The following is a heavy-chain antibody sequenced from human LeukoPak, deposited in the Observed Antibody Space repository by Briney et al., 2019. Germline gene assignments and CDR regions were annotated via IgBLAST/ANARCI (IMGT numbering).Heavy chain of an antibody. CDR2: INHSGST. J-gene: IGHJ4*02. CDR1: GGSFSGYY. CDR3: ARHIARDYVWGSYRGGAGFDY. Sequence: SETLSLTCAVYGGSFSGYYWSWIRQPPGKGLEWIGEINHSGSTNYNPSLKSRVTISVDTSKNQFSLKLSSVTAADMAVYYCARHIARDYVWGSYRGGAGFDYWGQGTLVTVSS. V-gene: IGHV4-34*01. D-gene: IGHD3-16*02.